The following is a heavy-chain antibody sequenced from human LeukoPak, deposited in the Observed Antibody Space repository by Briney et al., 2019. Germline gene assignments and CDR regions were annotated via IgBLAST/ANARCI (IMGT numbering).Heavy chain of an antibody. CDR1: GYSFTNYW. CDR2: IDPSDSYT. D-gene: IGHD1-26*01. Sequence: GESLKISCKGSGYSFTNYWISWVRQMPGKGLEWMGRIDPSDSYTNYSPSLQGHVTISADKSISTAYLQWSTLKASDTAMYYCVRWDRPSGFDPWGQGTLVTVPS. J-gene: IGHJ5*02. V-gene: IGHV5-10-1*01. CDR3: VRWDRPSGFDP.